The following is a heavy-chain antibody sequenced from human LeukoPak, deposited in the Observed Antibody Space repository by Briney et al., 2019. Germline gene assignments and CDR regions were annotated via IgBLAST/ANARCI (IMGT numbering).Heavy chain of an antibody. CDR2: IISSISYI. CDR3: ARDVSSSWADAFDI. Sequence: RGSLRLSCAASGFTFSSYSMNWFRQAPGKGLEWVSSIISSISYIYYADSVKGRFTISRDNAKNSLYLQMNSLRAEDTAVYYCARDVSSSWADAFDIWGQGTMVTVSS. V-gene: IGHV3-21*01. J-gene: IGHJ3*02. D-gene: IGHD6-13*01. CDR1: GFTFSSYS.